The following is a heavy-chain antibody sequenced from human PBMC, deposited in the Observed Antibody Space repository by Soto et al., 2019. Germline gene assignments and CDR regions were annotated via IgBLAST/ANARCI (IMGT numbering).Heavy chain of an antibody. CDR3: AKPTYCSGGSCYFSDAFDI. D-gene: IGHD2-15*01. CDR1: GGSISGYY. Sequence: TSETLSLTCPVSGGSISGYYLSWIRQPPGKGLEWVSAISGSGVSTYYADSVKGRFTISRDNSKNTLYLQMNSLRAEDTAVYYCAKPTYCSGGSCYFSDAFDIWGQGTMVTVSS. CDR2: ISGSGVST. V-gene: IGHV3-23*01. J-gene: IGHJ3*02.